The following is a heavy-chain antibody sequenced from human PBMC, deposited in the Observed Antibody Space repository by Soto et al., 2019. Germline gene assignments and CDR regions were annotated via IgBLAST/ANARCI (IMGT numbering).Heavy chain of an antibody. CDR1: GFTFSSYA. V-gene: IGHV3-30-3*01. D-gene: IGHD5-18*01. Sequence: QVQLVESGGGVVQPGRSLRLSCAASGFTFSSYAMHWVRQAPGKGLEWVAGISYDGSNKYYADSVKGRFTISRDNSKNTLYLQMNSLRAEDTAVYYCARAHARGYSYAYFDYWGQGTLVTVSS. CDR3: ARAHARGYSYAYFDY. CDR2: ISYDGSNK. J-gene: IGHJ4*02.